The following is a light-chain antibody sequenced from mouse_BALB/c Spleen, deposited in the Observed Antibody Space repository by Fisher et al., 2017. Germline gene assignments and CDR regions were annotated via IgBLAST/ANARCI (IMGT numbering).Light chain of an antibody. J-gene: IGKJ5*01. V-gene: IGKV4-59*01. CDR2: DTS. CDR3: QQWSSNPLT. Sequence: IVITQSPAIMSASPGEKVTMTCSASSSVSYMHWYQQKSGTSPKRWIYDTSKLASGVPARFSGSGSGTSYSLTISSMEAEDAATYYCQQWSSNPLTFGAGTKLELK. CDR1: SSVSY.